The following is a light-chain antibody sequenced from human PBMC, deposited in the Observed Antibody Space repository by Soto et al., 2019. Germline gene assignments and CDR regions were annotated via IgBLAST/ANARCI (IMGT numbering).Light chain of an antibody. CDR2: GAS. Sequence: EIVMTQSPATLSVSPGERATLSCRASQSISSNLAWYQQKNGQTPRLLIYGASTRAAGIPARFSGSGSGTDFTLTISSLQSEDFAVYYCQQRNIWPPVTFGQGTRLEIK. CDR3: QQRNIWPPVT. J-gene: IGKJ5*01. CDR1: QSISSN. V-gene: IGKV3-15*01.